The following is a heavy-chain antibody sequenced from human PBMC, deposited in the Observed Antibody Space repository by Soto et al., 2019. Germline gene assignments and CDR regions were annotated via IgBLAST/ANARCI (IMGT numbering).Heavy chain of an antibody. CDR2: IIPIFGTA. Sequence: SVKVSCKASGGTFSRYAISWVRQAPGQGLEWMGGIIPIFGTANYAQKFQGRVTITADKSTSTAYMELSSLRSEDTAVYYCARGSIAAAAPGGWFDPWGQGTLVTVSS. D-gene: IGHD6-13*01. V-gene: IGHV1-69*06. J-gene: IGHJ5*02. CDR1: GGTFSRYA. CDR3: ARGSIAAAAPGGWFDP.